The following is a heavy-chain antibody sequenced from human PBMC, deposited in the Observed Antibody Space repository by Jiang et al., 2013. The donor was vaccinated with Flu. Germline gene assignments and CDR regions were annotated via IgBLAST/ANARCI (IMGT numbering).Heavy chain of an antibody. D-gene: IGHD6-13*01. V-gene: IGHV3-23*01. CDR1: GFTFSSYA. J-gene: IGHJ4*02. Sequence: RLSCAASGFTFSSYAMSWVRQAPGKGLEWVSAISGSGGSTYYADSVKGRFTISRDNSKNTLYLQMNSLRAEDTAVYYCAKGRDSSSWYRGLWGVGGLYFDYWGQGTLVTVSS. CDR3: AKGRDSSSWYRGLWGVGGLYFDY. CDR2: ISGSGGST.